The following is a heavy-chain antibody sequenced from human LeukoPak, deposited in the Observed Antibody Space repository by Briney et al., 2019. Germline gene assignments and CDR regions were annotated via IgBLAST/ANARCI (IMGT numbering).Heavy chain of an antibody. CDR2: ILYDGSNK. J-gene: IGHJ4*01. CDR3: ARDRGYTYGHPLDF. CDR1: GFTFSSNN. Sequence: PGRSLRLSCATSGFTFSSNNMHWVRQAPGKGLEWVTLILYDGSNKYYADSVKGRFTISRDNSKNTLYLEMNSLRPNDTAVYYCARDRGYTYGHPLDFWGQGTLVTVSS. D-gene: IGHD5-18*01. V-gene: IGHV3-30*04.